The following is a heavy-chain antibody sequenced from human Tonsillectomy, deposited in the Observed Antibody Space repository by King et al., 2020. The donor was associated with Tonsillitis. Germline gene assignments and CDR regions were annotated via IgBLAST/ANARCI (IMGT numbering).Heavy chain of an antibody. CDR3: ARLQYYDSSGYPSGYMDV. CDR1: GVSISNFY. J-gene: IGHJ6*03. V-gene: IGHV4-4*07. CDR2: IYTSGSA. Sequence: VQLQESGPGLVKPSETLSLTCTVSGVSISNFYWSWIRQPAGKGLEWVGRIYTSGSANYNPSLKSRVPMSVDTPKNQFSLRLNSVTAADTAVYYCARLQYYDSSGYPSGYMDVWGKGTTVTVSS. D-gene: IGHD3-22*01.